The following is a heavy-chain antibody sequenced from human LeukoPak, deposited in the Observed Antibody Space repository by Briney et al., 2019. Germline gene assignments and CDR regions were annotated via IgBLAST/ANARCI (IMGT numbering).Heavy chain of an antibody. Sequence: PSETLSLTCSVSGGSINNYWWNWIRQPPGRGLEWIGYIYYSGSTSYNPSLKSRLTISVDTSLNQFSLKLNSVTAADTAVYYCARYCSGGDCYSKALDYWGQGILVTVSS. V-gene: IGHV4-59*01. J-gene: IGHJ4*02. CDR1: GGSINNYW. CDR2: IYYSGST. CDR3: ARYCSGGDCYSKALDY. D-gene: IGHD2-15*01.